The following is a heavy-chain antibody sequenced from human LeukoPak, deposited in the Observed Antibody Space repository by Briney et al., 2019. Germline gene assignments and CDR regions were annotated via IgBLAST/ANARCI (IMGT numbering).Heavy chain of an antibody. Sequence: PGRSLRLSCAASGFTFSSYGMHWVRQAPGKGLEWVAVISYDGSNKYYADSVKGRFTISRDNSKNTLYLQMNNLRAEDTAVYYCAKVPAAAGVSEVYWGQGTLVTVSS. J-gene: IGHJ4*02. D-gene: IGHD6-13*01. CDR3: AKVPAAAGVSEVY. CDR1: GFTFSSYG. CDR2: ISYDGSNK. V-gene: IGHV3-30*18.